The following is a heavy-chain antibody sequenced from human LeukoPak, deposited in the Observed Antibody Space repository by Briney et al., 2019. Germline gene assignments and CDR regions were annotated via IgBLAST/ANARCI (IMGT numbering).Heavy chain of an antibody. CDR1: GFTFSSYA. V-gene: IGHV3-23*01. CDR2: ISVSGGST. Sequence: GGSLRLSCAASGFTFSSYAMSWVRQAPGKGLEWVSFISVSGGSTYYADSVKGRFTISRDNSNNTLYLQMNSLKTEDTAVYYCTTDRGIAVRPIFDSWGQGTLVTVSS. CDR3: TTDRGIAVRPIFDS. D-gene: IGHD6-6*01. J-gene: IGHJ4*02.